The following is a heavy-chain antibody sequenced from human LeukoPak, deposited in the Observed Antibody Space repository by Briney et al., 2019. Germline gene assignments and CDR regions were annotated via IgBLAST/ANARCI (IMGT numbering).Heavy chain of an antibody. D-gene: IGHD3-3*01. CDR2: IYYSGST. CDR3: ARVGHYDFWSGYPTYGMDV. V-gene: IGHV4-39*07. CDR1: GGSISSSSYY. Sequence: SETLSLTCTVSGGSISSSSYYWGWIRQPPGKGLEWIGSIYYSGSTYYNPSLKSRVTISVDTSKNQFSLKLSSVTAADTAVYYCARVGHYDFWSGYPTYGMDVWGQGTTVTVSS. J-gene: IGHJ6*02.